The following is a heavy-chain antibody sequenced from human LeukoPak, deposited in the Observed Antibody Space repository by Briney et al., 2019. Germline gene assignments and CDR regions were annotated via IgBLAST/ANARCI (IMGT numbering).Heavy chain of an antibody. J-gene: IGHJ4*02. CDR3: ASYDSSGYYLGY. Sequence: PSETLSLTCTVSGGSISSSSYYWGWIRQPPGKGLEWIGSIYFTGSTYYNPSLKSRVTISVDTSKNQFSLKLSSVTAADTAVYYCASYDSSGYYLGYWGQGTLVTVSS. CDR2: IYFTGST. CDR1: GGSISSSSYY. V-gene: IGHV4-39*01. D-gene: IGHD3-22*01.